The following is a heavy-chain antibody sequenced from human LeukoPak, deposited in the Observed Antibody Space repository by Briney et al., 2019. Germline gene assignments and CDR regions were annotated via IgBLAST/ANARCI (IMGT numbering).Heavy chain of an antibody. Sequence: ASVKVSCKASGYTFTGYYMHWMRQAPGQGLEWMGWINPNSGGTNYAQKFQGRVTMTRDTSISTAYMELSRLRSDDTAVYYCAREGSIAAAGTPYFDYWGQGTLVTVSS. CDR2: INPNSGGT. CDR1: GYTFTGYY. CDR3: AREGSIAAAGTPYFDY. J-gene: IGHJ4*02. D-gene: IGHD6-13*01. V-gene: IGHV1-2*02.